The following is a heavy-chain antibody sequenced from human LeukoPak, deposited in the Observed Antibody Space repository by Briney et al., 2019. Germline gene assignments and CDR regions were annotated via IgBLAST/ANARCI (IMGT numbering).Heavy chain of an antibody. CDR2: IRYDGSNK. CDR3: ARGWVRIGPFDY. Sequence: GGSLRLSCAASGFTFSSYGMHWVRQAPGKGLEWVAFIRYDGSNKYYADSVKGRFTISRDNSKNTLYLQMNSLRAEDTAVYYCARGWVRIGPFDYWGQGTLVTVSS. D-gene: IGHD2-15*01. J-gene: IGHJ4*02. CDR1: GFTFSSYG. V-gene: IGHV3-30*02.